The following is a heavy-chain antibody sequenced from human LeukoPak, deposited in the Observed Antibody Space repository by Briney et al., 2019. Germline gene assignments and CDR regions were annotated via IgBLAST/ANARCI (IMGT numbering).Heavy chain of an antibody. CDR1: GYSISSGYY. Sequence: PSETLSLTCTVSGYSISSGYYWGWIRQPPGKGLEWIGSIYHSGSTYYNPSLKSRVTISVDTSKNQFSLKLSSVTAADTAVYYCARGLATPSSSWYAYWGQGTLVTVSS. V-gene: IGHV4-38-2*02. CDR2: IYHSGST. CDR3: ARGLATPSSSWYAY. J-gene: IGHJ4*02. D-gene: IGHD6-13*01.